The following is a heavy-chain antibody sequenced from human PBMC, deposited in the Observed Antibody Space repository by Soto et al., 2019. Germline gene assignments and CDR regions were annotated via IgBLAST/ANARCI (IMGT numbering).Heavy chain of an antibody. CDR1: GFTFSSYG. J-gene: IGHJ3*02. CDR3: AKDWARTFDI. D-gene: IGHD3-16*01. V-gene: IGHV3-30*18. CDR2: ISYDGSNK. Sequence: QVQLVESGGGVVQPGRSLRLSCAASGFTFSSYGMHWVRQAPGKGLEWVAVISYDGSNKYYADSVKGRFTISRDNSKNTLYLQMNSLRAEDTAVYYCAKDWARTFDIWGQGTMVTVSS.